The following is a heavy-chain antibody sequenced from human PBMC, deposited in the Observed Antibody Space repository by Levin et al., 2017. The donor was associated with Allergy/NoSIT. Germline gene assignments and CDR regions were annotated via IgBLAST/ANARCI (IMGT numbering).Heavy chain of an antibody. J-gene: IGHJ4*02. Sequence: SETLSLTCAVYGGSFSGYYWSWIRQPPGKGLEWIGEINHSGSTNYNPSLKSRVTISVDTSKNQFSLKLSSVTAADTAVYYCARGARGYCSSTSCYPPDYWGQGTLVTVSS. D-gene: IGHD2-2*01. CDR1: GGSFSGYY. CDR2: INHSGST. CDR3: ARGARGYCSSTSCYPPDY. V-gene: IGHV4-34*01.